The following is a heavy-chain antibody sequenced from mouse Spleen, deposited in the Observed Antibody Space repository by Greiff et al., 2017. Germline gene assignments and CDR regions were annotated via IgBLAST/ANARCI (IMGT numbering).Heavy chain of an antibody. J-gene: IGHJ4*01. D-gene: IGHD2-14*01. CDR1: GFTFSDYG. V-gene: IGHV5-17*01. Sequence: VKLMESGGGLVKPGGSLKLSCAASGFTFSDYGMHWVRQAPEKGLEWVAYISSGSSTIYYADTVKGRFTISRDNAKNTLFLQMTSLRSEDTAMYYCARTGRYGFMDYWGQGTSVTVSS. CDR2: ISSGSSTI. CDR3: ARTGRYGFMDY.